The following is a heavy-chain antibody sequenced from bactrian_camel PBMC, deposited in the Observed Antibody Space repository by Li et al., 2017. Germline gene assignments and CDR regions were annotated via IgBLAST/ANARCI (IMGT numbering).Heavy chain of an antibody. CDR2: INDDGFT. CDR1: GRSNENYF. Sequence: HVQLVESGGGSVQAGGSLRLSCAISGRSNENYFLAWFRQPPGKEREGVAAINDDGFTIYADSVKGRYTISRDNAKKTLYLETNSLKLEDTAMYYCAADTVETYDGVCPPARWLFGVSGQGTQVTVS. D-gene: IGHD1*01. J-gene: IGHJ6*01. CDR3: AADTVETYDGVCPPARWLFGV. V-gene: IGHV3S55*01.